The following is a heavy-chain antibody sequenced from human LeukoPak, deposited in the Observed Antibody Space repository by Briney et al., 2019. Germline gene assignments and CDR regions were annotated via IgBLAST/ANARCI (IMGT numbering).Heavy chain of an antibody. CDR1: EFTVNNNY. CDR3: AGGLRSGLIDY. CDR2: IYSAGST. D-gene: IGHD4-17*01. V-gene: IGHV3-53*01. Sequence: GGSLRLSCAASEFTVNNNYMSWVRQAPGKGLEWVSTIYSAGSTNYADSVKGRFTISRDNSKNAMYLQMNSLRAEDTAVYYCAGGLRSGLIDYWGQGTLVTVSS. J-gene: IGHJ4*02.